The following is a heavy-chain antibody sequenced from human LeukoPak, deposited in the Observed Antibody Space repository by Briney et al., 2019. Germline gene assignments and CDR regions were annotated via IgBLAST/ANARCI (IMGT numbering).Heavy chain of an antibody. CDR3: ARMTTVTPGPFDY. CDR2: IIPIFGTA. D-gene: IGHD4-17*01. J-gene: IGHJ4*02. Sequence: ASVKVSCKASGGTFSSYAISWVRQAPGQGLEWMGGIIPIFGTANYAQKFQGRVTITADKSTSTAYMELSSLRSEDTAVYYCARMTTVTPGPFDYWGQGILVTVSS. V-gene: IGHV1-69*06. CDR1: GGTFSSYA.